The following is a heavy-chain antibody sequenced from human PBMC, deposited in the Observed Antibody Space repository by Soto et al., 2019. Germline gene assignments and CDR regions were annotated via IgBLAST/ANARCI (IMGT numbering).Heavy chain of an antibody. CDR3: ARDVIGHDNYETIGYYFDH. Sequence: ASLKCSFKASGYTFTSYDINWGRQAPGQGLELIRIFDPSGGGTRDAQRFQGRITMTSDTSTISFYMELRGLTSEDTAVYFCARDVIGHDNYETIGYYFDHWGPGTLVTVSS. V-gene: IGHV1-46*01. CDR2: FDPSGGGT. D-gene: IGHD3-16*01. CDR1: GYTFTSYD. J-gene: IGHJ4*02.